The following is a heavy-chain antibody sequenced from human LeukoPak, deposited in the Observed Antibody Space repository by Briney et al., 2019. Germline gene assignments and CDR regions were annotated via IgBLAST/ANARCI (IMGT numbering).Heavy chain of an antibody. D-gene: IGHD3-22*01. CDR3: AKAFDSSGYGWFDP. CDR1: GFTFSSYS. CDR2: ISGSGGST. Sequence: GGSLRLSCAASGFTFSSYSMNWVRQAPGKGLEWVSAISGSGGSTYYADSVKGRFTISRDNSKNTLYLQMNSLRAEDTAVYYCAKAFDSSGYGWFDPWGQGTLVTVSS. J-gene: IGHJ5*02. V-gene: IGHV3-23*01.